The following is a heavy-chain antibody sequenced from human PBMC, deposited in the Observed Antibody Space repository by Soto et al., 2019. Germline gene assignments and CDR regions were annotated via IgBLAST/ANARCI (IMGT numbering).Heavy chain of an antibody. CDR2: IVVGSGNT. V-gene: IGHV1-58*02. J-gene: IGHJ4*02. D-gene: IGHD2-21*02. CDR3: AAVPRSSLLNSYCGGDCYSDEAFDY. CDR1: GFTFTSSA. Sequence: QMQLVQSGPEVKKPGTSVKVSCKASGFTFTSSAMQWVRQARGQRLEWIGRIVVGSGNTNYAQRFQERVTSTRDMSTSTAYMELSSLRSEDTAVYYCAAVPRSSLLNSYCGGDCYSDEAFDYWGQGTLVTVSS.